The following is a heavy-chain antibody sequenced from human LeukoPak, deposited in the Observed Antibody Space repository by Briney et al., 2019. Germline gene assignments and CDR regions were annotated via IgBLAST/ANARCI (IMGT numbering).Heavy chain of an antibody. Sequence: GGSLRLSCAASGFTFSSYSMNWVRQAPGKGLEWASYITTRSAIYYADSVKGRFTISRDNAKDSLYLQMNSLRADDTAVYYCARVRGAGLQYYYMDVWGKGTTVTVSS. J-gene: IGHJ6*03. CDR3: ARVRGAGLQYYYMDV. D-gene: IGHD1-26*01. CDR1: GFTFSSYS. CDR2: ITTRSAI. V-gene: IGHV3-48*01.